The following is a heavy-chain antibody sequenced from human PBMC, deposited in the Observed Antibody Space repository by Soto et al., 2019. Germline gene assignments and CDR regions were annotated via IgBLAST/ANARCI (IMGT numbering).Heavy chain of an antibody. CDR2: INGGNGNT. V-gene: IGHV1-3*01. CDR3: ASTTMVWGVAI. J-gene: IGHJ4*02. Sequence: QAPGQRLEWMGWINGGNGNTKYSQKLQGRVTITRDTSASTAYMELSRLRSEDTAVYYCASTTMVWGVAIWGQGTLVSVSS. D-gene: IGHD3-10*01.